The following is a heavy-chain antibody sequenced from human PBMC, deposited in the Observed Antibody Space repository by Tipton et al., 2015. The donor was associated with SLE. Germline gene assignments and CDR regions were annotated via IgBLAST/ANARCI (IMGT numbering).Heavy chain of an antibody. CDR3: AREGGTGTYSDY. Sequence: TLSLTCAVYGGSFSGYYWSWIRQPPGKGLEWIGSIYYSGSTYYNPSLKSRVTISVDTSKNQFSPKLSSVTAADTAVYYCAREGGTGTYSDYWGQGTLVTVSS. CDR1: GGSFSGYY. CDR2: IYYSGST. V-gene: IGHV4-34*01. J-gene: IGHJ4*02. D-gene: IGHD1-1*01.